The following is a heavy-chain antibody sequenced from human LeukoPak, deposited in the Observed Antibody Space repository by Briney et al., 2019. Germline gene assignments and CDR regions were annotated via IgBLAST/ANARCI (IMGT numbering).Heavy chain of an antibody. CDR2: ITASGGST. J-gene: IGHJ4*02. Sequence: GGSLRLSCAASGFTFGTYAMNWVRQAPGKGLEWVSTITASGGSTYYADSVKGRFTISRDNSKNTLYLQMNSLRAEDTAVYYCAKSSAWYPYFDYWGQGTLVTVSS. V-gene: IGHV3-23*01. D-gene: IGHD6-19*01. CDR1: GFTFGTYA. CDR3: AKSSAWYPYFDY.